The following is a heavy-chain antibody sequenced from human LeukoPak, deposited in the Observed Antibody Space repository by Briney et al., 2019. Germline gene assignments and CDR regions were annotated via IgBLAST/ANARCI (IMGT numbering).Heavy chain of an antibody. D-gene: IGHD3-22*01. J-gene: IGHJ4*02. V-gene: IGHV4-61*01. CDR2: IYYSGST. CDR3: ASYYYDSSGYSGIDY. CDR1: GGSFSSGSYY. Sequence: SETLSLTCTVSGGSFSSGSYYWSWIRQPPGTGLEWIGYIYYSGSTNYNPSLKSRVTISVDTSKNQFSLKLSSVTAADTAVYYCASYYYDSSGYSGIDYWGQGTLVTVSS.